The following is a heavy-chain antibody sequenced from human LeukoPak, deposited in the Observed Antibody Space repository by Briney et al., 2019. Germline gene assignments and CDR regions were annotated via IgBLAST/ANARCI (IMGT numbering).Heavy chain of an antibody. D-gene: IGHD2-15*01. CDR3: ARIRIHHWFDP. V-gene: IGHV4-61*02. J-gene: IGHJ5*02. Sequence: SQTLSLTCTVSGGSMSSGSYFWTWIRQPAGKGLEWIGRIYTSGSTNYNPSLKSRVTISVDTSKNQFSLKVNSVTAADTAMYYCARIRIHHWFDPWGQGALVTVSS. CDR2: IYTSGST. CDR1: GGSMSSGSYF.